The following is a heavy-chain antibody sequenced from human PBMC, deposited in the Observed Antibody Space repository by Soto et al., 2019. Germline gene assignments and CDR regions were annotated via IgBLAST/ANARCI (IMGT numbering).Heavy chain of an antibody. CDR1: GYTFTSYY. V-gene: IGHV1-46*03. D-gene: IGHD3-10*01. J-gene: IGHJ4*02. CDR2: INPSGGST. Sequence: ASVKVSCKASGYTFTSYYMHWVRQAPGQGLEWMGIINPSGGSTSYAQKFQGRVTMTRDTSTSTVYMELSSLRSEDTAVYYCARVGSGSYYNEIEFDYWGQGTLVTVSS. CDR3: ARVGSGSYYNEIEFDY.